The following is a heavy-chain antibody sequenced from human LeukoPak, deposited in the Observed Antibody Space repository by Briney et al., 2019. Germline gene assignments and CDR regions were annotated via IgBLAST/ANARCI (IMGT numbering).Heavy chain of an antibody. V-gene: IGHV3-21*01. CDR3: ARDRGVVPTAAEPFDY. CDR1: GFTFSSYS. D-gene: IGHD2-2*01. Sequence: GGSLRLSCAASGFTFSSYSMNWVRQAPGKGLEWVSSISSSSSYIYYADSVKGRFTISRDNAKNSLYLQMNSLRAEDTAVYYWARDRGVVPTAAEPFDYWGQGTLVTVSS. J-gene: IGHJ4*02. CDR2: ISSSSSYI.